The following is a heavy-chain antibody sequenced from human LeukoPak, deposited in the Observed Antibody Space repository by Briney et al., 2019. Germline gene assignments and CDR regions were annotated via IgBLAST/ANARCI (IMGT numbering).Heavy chain of an antibody. J-gene: IGHJ4*02. CDR1: GFTFSNYA. V-gene: IGHV3-23*01. CDR2: IGGSDGRR. Sequence: GGSLRLSCAASGFTFSNYAMSWVRQAPGKGLEWVSSIGGSDGRRYYAKSVKVRFTISRDNSKNTLYLQMNSLKTEDTAVYYCTTALSYDFWSGYYRGGYWGQGTLVTVSS. CDR3: TTALSYDFWSGYYRGGY. D-gene: IGHD3-3*01.